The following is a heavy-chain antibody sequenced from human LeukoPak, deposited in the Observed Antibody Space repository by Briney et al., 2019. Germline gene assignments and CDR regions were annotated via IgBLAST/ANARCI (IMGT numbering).Heavy chain of an antibody. CDR3: ARAQQLTYFDY. J-gene: IGHJ4*02. Sequence: SETLSLTCTVSGGSISSSSYYWGWIRQPPGKGLEWIGSIFYSGSTSYNPSLKSRVTVSVDTSKNQFSLKLSSVTAADTAVYYCARAQQLTYFDYWGQGTLVTVSS. V-gene: IGHV4-39*01. CDR1: GGSISSSSYY. D-gene: IGHD6-13*01. CDR2: IFYSGST.